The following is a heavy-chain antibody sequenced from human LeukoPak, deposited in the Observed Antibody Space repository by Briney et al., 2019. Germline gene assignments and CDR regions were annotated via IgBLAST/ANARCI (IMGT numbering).Heavy chain of an antibody. CDR3: ARVRLGYYDFWSGHIDY. V-gene: IGHV3-30-3*01. D-gene: IGHD3-3*01. Sequence: PGRSLRLSCAASGFTFSSYAMHWVRQAPGRGLEWVAVISYDGSNKYYADSVKGRFTISRDNSKNTLYLQMNSLRAEDTAVYYCARVRLGYYDFWSGHIDYWVQETLVTVSS. CDR1: GFTFSSYA. CDR2: ISYDGSNK. J-gene: IGHJ4*02.